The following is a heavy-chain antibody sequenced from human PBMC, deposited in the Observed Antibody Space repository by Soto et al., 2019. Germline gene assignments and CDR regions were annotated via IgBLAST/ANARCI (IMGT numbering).Heavy chain of an antibody. J-gene: IGHJ6*02. Sequence: ASVEVSWKGSGYTFTSYYMHWVLQAPGQGLEWMGIINPSGGSTSYAQKFQGRVTMTRDTSTSTVYMELSSLRSEDTAVYYCARAGVTMVRGVYYYGMDVWGQGTTVTVS. D-gene: IGHD3-10*01. CDR3: ARAGVTMVRGVYYYGMDV. V-gene: IGHV1-46*01. CDR2: INPSGGST. CDR1: GYTFTSYY.